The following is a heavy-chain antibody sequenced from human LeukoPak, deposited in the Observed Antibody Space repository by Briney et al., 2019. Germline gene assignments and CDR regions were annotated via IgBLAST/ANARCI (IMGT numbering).Heavy chain of an antibody. CDR3: ARGAYSSGWAYFDH. CDR2: IRYDGSNK. CDR1: GFTFSSYS. J-gene: IGHJ4*02. Sequence: GGSLRLSCAASGFTFSSYSMNWVRQAPGKGLEWVAFIRYDGSNKYYADSVKGRFTISRDNSKNTLYLQMNSLRAEDTAVYYCARGAYSSGWAYFDHWGQGTLVTVSS. D-gene: IGHD6-19*01. V-gene: IGHV3-30*02.